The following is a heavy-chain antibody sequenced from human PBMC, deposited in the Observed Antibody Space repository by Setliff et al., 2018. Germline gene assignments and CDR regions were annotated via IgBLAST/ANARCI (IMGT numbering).Heavy chain of an antibody. Sequence: SETLSLTCIVSGASISSDGYYWSWIRQHPGKGLEWIGYIYYSGSTYYNPSLKSRVTISLDTSKNQFSLKLRSVTAADTAVYYCARGGTFRYFDYWGQGTLVTVSS. CDR2: IYYSGST. V-gene: IGHV4-31*03. D-gene: IGHD5-12*01. J-gene: IGHJ4*02. CDR1: GASISSDGYY. CDR3: ARGGTFRYFDY.